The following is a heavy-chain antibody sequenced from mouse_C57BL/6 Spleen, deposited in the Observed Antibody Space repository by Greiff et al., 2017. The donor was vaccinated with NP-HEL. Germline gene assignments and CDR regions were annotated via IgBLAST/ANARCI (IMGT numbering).Heavy chain of an antibody. D-gene: IGHD1-1*01. CDR1: GFTFSDYY. CDR2: ISNGGGST. J-gene: IGHJ1*03. CDR3: ARGGDYYGSSYVNWYFDV. V-gene: IGHV5-12*01. Sequence: EVKLVESGGGLVQPGGSLKLSCAASGFTFSDYYMYWVRQTPEKRLEWVAYISNGGGSTYYPDTVKGRFTIARDNAKNTLYLQMSRLKSEDTAMYYCARGGDYYGSSYVNWYFDVWGTGTTVTVSS.